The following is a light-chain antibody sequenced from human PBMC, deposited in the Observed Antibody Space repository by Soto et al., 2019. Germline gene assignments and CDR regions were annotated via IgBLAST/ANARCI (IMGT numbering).Light chain of an antibody. J-gene: IGKJ4*01. CDR3: QQSYRTPLT. V-gene: IGKV1-39*01. CDR2: AAS. CDR1: QSINNY. Sequence: DIQMTQSPSSLSASVGDRVTITCRASQSINNYLSWYQQKAGKAPSLLIYAASSLQSGVPSRFSGSGSGTDFTLTISSLQPEDFAIYYCQQSYRTPLTFGGGTKVDIK.